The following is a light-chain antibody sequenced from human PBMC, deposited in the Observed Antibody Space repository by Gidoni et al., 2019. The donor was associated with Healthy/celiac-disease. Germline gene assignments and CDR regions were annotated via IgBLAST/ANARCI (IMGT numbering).Light chain of an antibody. CDR1: QSISSY. CDR2: AAS. V-gene: IGKV1-39*01. J-gene: IGKJ3*01. Sequence: DIHMTQSPSALSASVGDRVTITCRASQSISSYLNWYQQKPGKAPKLLIYAASSLQSVVPSRFSGSGAGTDFTLTISRLQPEDGATYYCQQSYSTPRFGPGTKVDIK. CDR3: QQSYSTPR.